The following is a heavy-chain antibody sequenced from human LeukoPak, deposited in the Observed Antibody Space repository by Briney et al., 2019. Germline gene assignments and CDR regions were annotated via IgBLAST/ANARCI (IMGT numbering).Heavy chain of an antibody. Sequence: GGSLRLSCAASGLTFSSFPMSWVRQAPGKGLEWVSVISGGGVSTYYADSVKGRFTISRDNSENTQYLQMNSLRAEDTAVYYCAKDPSWSGYFDYWGQGTLVTVSS. CDR3: AKDPSWSGYFDY. V-gene: IGHV3-23*01. CDR1: GLTFSSFP. J-gene: IGHJ4*02. CDR2: ISGGGVST. D-gene: IGHD6-13*01.